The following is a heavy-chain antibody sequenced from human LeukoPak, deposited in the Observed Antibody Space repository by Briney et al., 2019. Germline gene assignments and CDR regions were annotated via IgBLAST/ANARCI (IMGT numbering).Heavy chain of an antibody. Sequence: GGSLRLSCVASGFTFSSYGMHWVRQAPGKGLEWVAVISYDGSNKYYADSVKGRFTISRENAKNSLYLQMNSLRAEDTAVYYCARASTYYYDSSGYYFDYWGQGTLVTVSS. J-gene: IGHJ4*02. D-gene: IGHD3-22*01. CDR2: ISYDGSNK. CDR1: GFTFSSYG. V-gene: IGHV3-30*03. CDR3: ARASTYYYDSSGYYFDY.